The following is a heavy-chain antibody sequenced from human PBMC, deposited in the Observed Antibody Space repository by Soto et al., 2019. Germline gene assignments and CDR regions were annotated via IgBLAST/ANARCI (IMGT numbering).Heavy chain of an antibody. CDR2: IYYSGST. CDR1: GGSISRYY. Sequence: PSETLSLTCTVSGGSISRYYWKWIRQPPGKGLEWIGNIYYSGSTNYNPSLKSRVTISVDTSKNQFSLKLSSVTAADTAVYYCARVVAGGWFDPWGQGTLVTVSS. V-gene: IGHV4-59*01. J-gene: IGHJ5*02. D-gene: IGHD3-10*01. CDR3: ARVVAGGWFDP.